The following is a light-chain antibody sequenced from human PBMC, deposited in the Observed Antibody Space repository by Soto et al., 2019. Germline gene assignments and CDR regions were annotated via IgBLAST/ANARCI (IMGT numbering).Light chain of an antibody. Sequence: QPVLTQSPSASASLRASGKLTCTLSSGHSSYAIAWHQQQPEKGPRYLMKLNSDGSHSKGDGIPDRFSGSSSGAERYLTISSLQSEDEADYYCQTWGTGIHVVFGGGTQLTVL. CDR3: QTWGTGIHVV. V-gene: IGLV4-69*01. J-gene: IGLJ2*01. CDR2: LNSDGSH. CDR1: SGHSSYA.